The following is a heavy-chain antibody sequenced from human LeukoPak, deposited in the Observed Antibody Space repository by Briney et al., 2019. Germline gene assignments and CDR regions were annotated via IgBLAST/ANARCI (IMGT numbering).Heavy chain of an antibody. D-gene: IGHD3-22*01. CDR3: ARGGKFYYDSSGYPGDY. Sequence: GGSLRLSCAASGFSFSSYWMSWVRQAPGKGLEWVANIKQDGSEKYYVDSVKGRFTISRDNVKNSLYLQMNSLRVEDTAVYYCARGGKFYYDSSGYPGDYCGQGTLVTVSS. J-gene: IGHJ4*02. CDR1: GFSFSSYW. CDR2: IKQDGSEK. V-gene: IGHV3-7*01.